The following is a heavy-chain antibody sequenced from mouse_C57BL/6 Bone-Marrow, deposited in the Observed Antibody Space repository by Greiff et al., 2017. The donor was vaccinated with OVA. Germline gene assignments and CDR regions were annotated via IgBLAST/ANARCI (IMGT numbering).Heavy chain of an antibody. D-gene: IGHD2-4*01. Sequence: QVQLQQPGAELVKPGASVKMSCKASGYTFTSYWITWVKQRPGQGLEWIGDIYPGSGSTNYNEKFKSKATLTVDTSSSTAYMQLSSLTSEDFAVYYCARTPQLYYDYLYAMDYWGQGTSVTVSS. CDR1: GYTFTSYW. J-gene: IGHJ4*01. V-gene: IGHV1-55*01. CDR3: ARTPQLYYDYLYAMDY. CDR2: IYPGSGST.